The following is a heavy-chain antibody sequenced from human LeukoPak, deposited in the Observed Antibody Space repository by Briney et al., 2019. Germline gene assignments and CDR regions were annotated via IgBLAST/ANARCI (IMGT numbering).Heavy chain of an antibody. CDR3: ARDRARGVGKSSWFDP. Sequence: GGSLRLSCAASGFTFSDYYMSWIRKAPGKGLEWVSYISSSGSTIYYADSVKGRFTISRDNAKNSLYLQMNSLRAEDTAVYYCARDRARGVGKSSWFDPWGQGTLVTVSS. J-gene: IGHJ5*02. CDR2: ISSSGSTI. V-gene: IGHV3-11*04. D-gene: IGHD3-10*01. CDR1: GFTFSDYY.